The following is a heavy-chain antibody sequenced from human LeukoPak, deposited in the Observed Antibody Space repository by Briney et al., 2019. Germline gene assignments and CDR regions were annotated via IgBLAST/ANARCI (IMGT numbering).Heavy chain of an antibody. J-gene: IGHJ3*02. CDR3: AREDRASDAFDI. D-gene: IGHD1-14*01. Sequence: ASVKVSCKASGYTFTSYYMHWVRRAPGQGLEWMGIINPSGGSTSYALKFQGRVTMTRDTSTSTVYMELSSLRSEDTAVYYCAREDRASDAFDIWGQGTMVTVSS. V-gene: IGHV1-46*01. CDR2: INPSGGST. CDR1: GYTFTSYY.